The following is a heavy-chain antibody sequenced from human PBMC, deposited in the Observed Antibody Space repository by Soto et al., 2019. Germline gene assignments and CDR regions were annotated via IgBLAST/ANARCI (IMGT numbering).Heavy chain of an antibody. V-gene: IGHV3-7*01. Sequence: EVQLVESGGGLVQPGGSLRLSCAASGFTFSSYSMSWVRQAPGKGLEWVANIKQDGSEKYYVDSVKGRFTISRDNAKNSLYLQMNSLRAEDTAVYYCARGEDDFSTKPNWFDPWGQGTLVTVSS. CDR2: IKQDGSEK. CDR3: ARGEDDFSTKPNWFDP. D-gene: IGHD3-3*01. J-gene: IGHJ5*02. CDR1: GFTFSSYS.